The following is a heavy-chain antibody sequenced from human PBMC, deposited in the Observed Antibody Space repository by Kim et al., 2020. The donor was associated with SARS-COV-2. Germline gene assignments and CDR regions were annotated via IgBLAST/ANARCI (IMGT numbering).Heavy chain of an antibody. CDR1: GYTFTSYG. CDR2: ISAYNGNT. CDR3: ARTSGYSSGWYYFDY. V-gene: IGHV1-18*04. J-gene: IGHJ4*02. D-gene: IGHD6-19*01. Sequence: ASVKVSCKASGYTFTSYGISWVRQAPGQGLEWMGWISAYNGNTNYAQKLQGRVTMTTDTSTSTAYMELKSLRSDDTAVYYCARTSGYSSGWYYFDYWGQGTLVTVSS.